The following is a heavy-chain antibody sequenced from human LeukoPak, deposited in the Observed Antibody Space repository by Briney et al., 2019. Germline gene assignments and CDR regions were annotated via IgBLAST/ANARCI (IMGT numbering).Heavy chain of an antibody. Sequence: PSETLSLTCTVSGGSISSSSYYWGWIRQPPGKGLEWIGSIYYSGSTNYNPSLKSRVTISVGTSKNQFPLKLSSVTAADTAVYYCARAFPKNIAARIHYYYYMDVWGKGTTVTVSS. CDR2: IYYSGST. V-gene: IGHV4-39*06. CDR1: GGSISSSSYY. J-gene: IGHJ6*03. CDR3: ARAFPKNIAARIHYYYYMDV. D-gene: IGHD6-6*01.